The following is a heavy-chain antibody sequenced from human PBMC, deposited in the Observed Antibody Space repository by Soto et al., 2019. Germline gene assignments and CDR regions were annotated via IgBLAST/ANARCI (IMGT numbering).Heavy chain of an antibody. CDR1: GFTFSSYA. J-gene: IGHJ1*01. D-gene: IGHD6-13*01. Sequence: EVQLLESGGGLVQPEGSLRLSCEASGFTFSSYAMSWVRQAPGKGLEWVSGISGGGSTTYYADSVKGRFTISRDNSKNTLCLQVNSLRAEDTAVYYCARDQAAGGTISRYFQDWGQGTLVTVSS. V-gene: IGHV3-23*01. CDR2: ISGGGSTT. CDR3: ARDQAAGGTISRYFQD.